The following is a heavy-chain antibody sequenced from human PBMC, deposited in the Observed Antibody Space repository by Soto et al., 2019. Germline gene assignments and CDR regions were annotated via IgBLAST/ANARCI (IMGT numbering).Heavy chain of an antibody. D-gene: IGHD3-9*01. V-gene: IGHV4-39*01. J-gene: IGHJ2*01. Sequence: TSETLSLTCIVSGDSISSSSYYWGWIRQPPGKGLEWIGSIYYSGTTYYNPSLESRVTISIDTSKNQFSLKVSSLTAADTAVYYCAKTGPYDILTYWYFDLWGRGTLVTVSS. CDR2: IYYSGTT. CDR1: GDSISSSSYY. CDR3: AKTGPYDILTYWYFDL.